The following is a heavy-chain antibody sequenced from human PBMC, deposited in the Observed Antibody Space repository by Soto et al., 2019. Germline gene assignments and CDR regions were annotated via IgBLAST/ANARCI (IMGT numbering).Heavy chain of an antibody. CDR3: ARVATVPGRRGWFDY. CDR2: INHSGST. CDR1: GGAFSGYY. Sequence: SETLSLTCAVYGGAFSGYYWSWIRQPPGKGLEWIGEINHSGSTNYNPSLKSRVTISVDTSKNQFSLKLSSVTAADTAVYYCARVATVPGRRGWFDYWGQGTLVTVSS. D-gene: IGHD6-19*01. J-gene: IGHJ4*02. V-gene: IGHV4-34*01.